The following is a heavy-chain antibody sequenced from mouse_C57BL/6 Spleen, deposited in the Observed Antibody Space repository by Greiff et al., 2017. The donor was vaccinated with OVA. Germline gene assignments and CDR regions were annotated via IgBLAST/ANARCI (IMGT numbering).Heavy chain of an antibody. J-gene: IGHJ4*01. D-gene: IGHD1-1*01. CDR3: ARRGFTTVVATGAMDY. Sequence: QVHVKQPGAELVKPGASVKLSCKASGYTFTSYWMQWVKQRPGQGLEWIGEIDPSDSYTNYNQKFKGKATLTVDTSSSTAYMQLSSLTSEDSAVYYCARRGFTTVVATGAMDYWGQGTSVTVSS. CDR1: GYTFTSYW. CDR2: IDPSDSYT. V-gene: IGHV1-50*01.